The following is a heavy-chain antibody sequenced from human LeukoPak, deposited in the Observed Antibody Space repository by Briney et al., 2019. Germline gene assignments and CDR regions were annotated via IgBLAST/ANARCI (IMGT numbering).Heavy chain of an antibody. V-gene: IGHV3-15*01. CDR1: GFTFSNAW. CDR3: TTDKGRSSGWLFQEFDY. D-gene: IGHD6-19*01. Sequence: GGSLRLSCAASGFTFSNAWMSWVRQAPGKVLEWVGRIKSKTDGGTTDYAAPVKGRFTISRGDSKNTLYLQMNSLKTEDTAVYYCTTDKGRSSGWLFQEFDYWGQGTLVTVSS. CDR2: IKSKTDGGTT. J-gene: IGHJ4*02.